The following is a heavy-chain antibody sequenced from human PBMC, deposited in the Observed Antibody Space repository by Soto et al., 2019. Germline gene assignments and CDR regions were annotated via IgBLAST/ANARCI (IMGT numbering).Heavy chain of an antibody. CDR1: GGSISSYY. Sequence: PSETLSLTCTVTGGSISSYYWSWIRQPPVKGLEWIRYNYYSGSTNYHPSLKSRVTISVDTSKNQFSLKLSSVTAADTAVYYCASTTYYDFWSGSPYYYGMDVWGQGTTVTVSS. CDR2: NYYSGST. V-gene: IGHV4-59*01. J-gene: IGHJ6*02. D-gene: IGHD3-3*01. CDR3: ASTTYYDFWSGSPYYYGMDV.